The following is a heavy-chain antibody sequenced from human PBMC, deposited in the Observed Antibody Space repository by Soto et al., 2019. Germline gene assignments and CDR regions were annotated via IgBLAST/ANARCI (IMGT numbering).Heavy chain of an antibody. Sequence: SDPLCLTCSMSGGSISRYYCSWIRQPPGKGLEWIGCIYYSGLTHYHPSLKSRVTMSVDTSKNEFSLNLRSVTSADTAVYYCERQWDSSGFYSRFDHWGQGILVTVSS. J-gene: IGHJ4*02. D-gene: IGHD3-22*01. CDR3: ERQWDSSGFYSRFDH. CDR2: IYYSGLT. V-gene: IGHV4-59*01. CDR1: GGSISRYY.